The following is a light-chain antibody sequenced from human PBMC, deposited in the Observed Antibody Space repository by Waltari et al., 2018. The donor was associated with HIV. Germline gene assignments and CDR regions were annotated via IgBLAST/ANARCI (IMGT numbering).Light chain of an antibody. CDR1: QILTSDY. Sequence: EIVLAQSPGTLSLSPGERATLSCRASQILTSDYLAWYQQKPGQAPRLLIYGASTRATGIPDRFSGSGSETDFTLTISRLEPEDFAVYYCQQYNGSPYTFGQGTRLEIK. CDR3: QQYNGSPYT. V-gene: IGKV3-20*01. J-gene: IGKJ2*01. CDR2: GAS.